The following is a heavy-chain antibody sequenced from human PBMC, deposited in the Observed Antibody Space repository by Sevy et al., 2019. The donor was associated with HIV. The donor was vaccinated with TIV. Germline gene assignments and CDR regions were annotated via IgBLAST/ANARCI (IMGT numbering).Heavy chain of an antibody. Sequence: GGSLRLSCAASGFTFSSYGMHWVRQAPGKGLEWVAFIRYDGSNKYYADSVKGRFTISRDNSKNTLYLQMNSLRAEDTAVYYCAKDLPARISGYYHPHFDYWGQGTLVTVSS. J-gene: IGHJ4*02. D-gene: IGHD3-22*01. CDR3: AKDLPARISGYYHPHFDY. V-gene: IGHV3-30*02. CDR1: GFTFSSYG. CDR2: IRYDGSNK.